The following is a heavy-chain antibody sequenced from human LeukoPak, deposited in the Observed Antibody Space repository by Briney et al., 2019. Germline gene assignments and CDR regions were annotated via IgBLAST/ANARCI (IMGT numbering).Heavy chain of an antibody. Sequence: GGSLRLSCTASGFTFSSYSMNWVRQAPGKGLEWVSSISSSSSYIYYADSVKGRFTVSRDNSKNTLYLQMNSLTVEDTAIYYCAKNADRGAYCRGGSCYPYYYYYMDVWGTGTTVTISS. CDR2: ISSSSSYI. CDR3: AKNADRGAYCRGGSCYPYYYYYMDV. CDR1: GFTFSSYS. V-gene: IGHV3-21*04. J-gene: IGHJ6*03. D-gene: IGHD2-15*01.